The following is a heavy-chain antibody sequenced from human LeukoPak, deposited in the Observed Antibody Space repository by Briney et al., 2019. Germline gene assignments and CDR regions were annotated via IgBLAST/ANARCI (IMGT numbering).Heavy chain of an antibody. D-gene: IGHD6-13*01. CDR3: VRDSDYSSSWYSH. CDR2: ISYAGTNR. Sequence: GGSLRLSCAASGFTFSDYAMHWVRQAPGKGLEWVAVISYAGTNRYYADSVKGRFTISRANSNNTLYLQMNSLGAEDTAVYYCVRDSDYSSSWYSHWGQGTLVTVSS. J-gene: IGHJ4*02. V-gene: IGHV3-30*04. CDR1: GFTFSDYA.